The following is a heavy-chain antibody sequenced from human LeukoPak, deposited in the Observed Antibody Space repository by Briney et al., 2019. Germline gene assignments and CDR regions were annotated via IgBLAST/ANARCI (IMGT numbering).Heavy chain of an antibody. CDR2: ISYDGSNK. D-gene: IGHD3-10*01. J-gene: IGHJ4*02. Sequence: GGSLRLSCAASGFTFSSYAMHWVRQAPGKGLEWVAVISYDGSNKYYADSVKGRFTISRDNSKNTLFLEMKSLRVEDTAVYYCAKDRGTMVRGYFGYWGQGNMVIVSS. V-gene: IGHV3-30*04. CDR3: AKDRGTMVRGYFGY. CDR1: GFTFSSYA.